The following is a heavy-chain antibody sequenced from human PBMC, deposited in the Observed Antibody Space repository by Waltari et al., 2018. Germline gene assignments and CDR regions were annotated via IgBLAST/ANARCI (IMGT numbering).Heavy chain of an antibody. CDR2: IKPDGSGK. D-gene: IGHD3-16*01. J-gene: IGHJ4*02. V-gene: IGHV3-7*03. CDR1: GFPFSSYW. Sequence: EVQLVESGGGLVQPGGSLRLSWAASGFPFSSYWMTWFRQAPGTGLEWVATIKPDGSGKFYVDSVKGRFSISRDNAKNSLYLQMNSLRAEDTAIFYCARMGAGRAPDYWGQGTLVTVSS. CDR3: ARMGAGRAPDY.